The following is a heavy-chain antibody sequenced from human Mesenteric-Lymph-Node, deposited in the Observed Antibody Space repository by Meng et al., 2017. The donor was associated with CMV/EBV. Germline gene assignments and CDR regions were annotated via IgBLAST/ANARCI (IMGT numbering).Heavy chain of an antibody. D-gene: IGHD3-10*01. CDR2: ISSRSSYI. J-gene: IGHJ4*02. CDR1: GFTFSSYS. Sequence: LSCAASGFTFSSYSMNWVRQAPGKGLEWVSSISSRSSYIYYADSVRGRFTISRDNAKNTLYLQMNSLRAEDTAIYYCATGPPPPSGVWGQGTLVTVSS. CDR3: ATGPPPPSGV. V-gene: IGHV3-21*06.